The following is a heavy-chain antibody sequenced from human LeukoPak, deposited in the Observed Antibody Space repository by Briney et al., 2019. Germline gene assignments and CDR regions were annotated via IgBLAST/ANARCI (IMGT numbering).Heavy chain of an antibody. V-gene: IGHV1-8*01. J-gene: IGHJ4*02. CDR1: GYTFTSYN. D-gene: IGHD6-19*01. CDR3: ARGPTVADPVHGFDY. Sequence: ASVKDSCKASGYTFTSYNINWVRQATGQGLEWMGWMNPNSGNTGYAQKFQGRVTMTRNTSISTAYMELSSLRSEDTAVYYCARGPTVADPVHGFDYWGQGTLVTVSS. CDR2: MNPNSGNT.